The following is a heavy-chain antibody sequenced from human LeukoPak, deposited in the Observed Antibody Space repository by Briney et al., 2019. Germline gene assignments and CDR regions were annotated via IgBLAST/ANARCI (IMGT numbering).Heavy chain of an antibody. V-gene: IGHV4-39*07. CDR3: ARDVRRAAAVDY. CDR1: GGSISSNSYY. Sequence: SETLSLTCTVSGGSISSNSYYWGWIRQPPEKGLEWIGSFYYSGDTYYNPSLQSRVTISVDTSKNQFSLKLNSVTAADTAVYYCARDVRRAAAVDYWGQGTLVTVSS. J-gene: IGHJ4*02. D-gene: IGHD6-13*01. CDR2: FYYSGDT.